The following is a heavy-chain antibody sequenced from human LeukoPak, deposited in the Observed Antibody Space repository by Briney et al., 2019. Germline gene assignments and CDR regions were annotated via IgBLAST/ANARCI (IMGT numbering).Heavy chain of an antibody. CDR3: TTSWPKVREGDQ. D-gene: IGHD3-16*01. J-gene: IGHJ4*02. CDR2: ISGGGENT. Sequence: GGSLRLSCAASGFTSSHYAMRWVRQAPGEGLEWLSEISGGGENTYHADSVKGRFTISRDNSQHTLYLQMNSLRVEDTAVYYCTTSWPKVREGDQWGQGTLVTVS. V-gene: IGHV3-23*01. CDR1: GFTSSHYA.